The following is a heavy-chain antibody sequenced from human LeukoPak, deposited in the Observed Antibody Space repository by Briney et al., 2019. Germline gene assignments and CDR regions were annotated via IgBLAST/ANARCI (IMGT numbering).Heavy chain of an antibody. Sequence: ASVKVSCKASGYTFTCYYMHWVRQAPGQGLEWMGWINPNSGGTNYAQKFQGRVTMTRDTSISTAYMELSSLRSDDTAVYYCARSSGSYSWDYFDYWGQGTQVTVSS. J-gene: IGHJ4*02. CDR3: ARSSGSYSWDYFDY. CDR2: INPNSGGT. D-gene: IGHD1-26*01. CDR1: GYTFTCYY. V-gene: IGHV1-2*02.